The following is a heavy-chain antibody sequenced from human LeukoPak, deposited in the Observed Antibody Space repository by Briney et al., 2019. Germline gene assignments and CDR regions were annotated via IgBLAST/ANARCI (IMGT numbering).Heavy chain of an antibody. J-gene: IGHJ4*02. CDR1: GGSFSGYY. V-gene: IGHV4-34*01. CDR3: ARVYSGYALY. CDR2: INHSGST. D-gene: IGHD5-12*01. Sequence: SETLSLTCAVYGGSFSGYYWSWIRQPPGKGLEWIGEINHSGSTNYNPSLKSRVTISVDTSKNQFSLKLSSVTAADTAVYYCARVYSGYALYWGQGTLVTVSS.